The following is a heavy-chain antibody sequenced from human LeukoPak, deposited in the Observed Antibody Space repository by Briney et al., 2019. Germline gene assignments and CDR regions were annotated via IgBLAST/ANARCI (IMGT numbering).Heavy chain of an antibody. CDR3: ARDSVAVGDCSGGSCYLPYYYYGMDV. CDR2: FYWGWNNT. V-gene: IGHV3-74*01. J-gene: IGHJ6*02. D-gene: IGHD2-15*01. CDR1: GFTFSSYW. Sequence: GGSLRLSCAASGFTFSSYWMHWVRQAPGKGPVVVFRFYWGWNNTNYADSVKGRFTISRDNAKNTLYLQMNSLRAEDTAVYYCARDSVAVGDCSGGSCYLPYYYYGMDVWGQGTTVTVSS.